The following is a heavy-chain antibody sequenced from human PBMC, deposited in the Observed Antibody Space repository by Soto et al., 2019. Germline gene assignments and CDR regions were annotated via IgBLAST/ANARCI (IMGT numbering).Heavy chain of an antibody. CDR1: GFAFSDPY. CDR3: ARGGASVTTPFDY. D-gene: IGHD4-17*01. CDR2: ISSSGSTI. V-gene: IGHV3-11*01. Sequence: GGSLRLSCAASGFAFSDPYMSWIRQAPGKGLEWISYISSSGSTIYYADSVKGRFTISRDNAKKSLYLQMDSLTADDTAVYYCARGGASVTTPFDYWGQGTLVTVSS. J-gene: IGHJ4*02.